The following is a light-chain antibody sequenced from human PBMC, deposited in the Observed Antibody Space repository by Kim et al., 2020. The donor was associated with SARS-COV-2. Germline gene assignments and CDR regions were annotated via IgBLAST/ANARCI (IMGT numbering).Light chain of an antibody. Sequence: NFMLTQPLSVSESPGKTVIISCTRSSGSIASTYVQWYRLRPGSAPTTVIYETNQRPSGVPDRFSGSIDGSANSASLTISGLQTEDEADYYCQSYYSSNSCVFGGGTQLTVL. CDR1: SGSIASTY. J-gene: IGLJ3*02. CDR2: ETN. CDR3: QSYYSSNSCV. V-gene: IGLV6-57*04.